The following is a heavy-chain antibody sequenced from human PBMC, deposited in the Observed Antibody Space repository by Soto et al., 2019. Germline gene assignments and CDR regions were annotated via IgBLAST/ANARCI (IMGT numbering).Heavy chain of an antibody. CDR3: ARDLSIAAAGTDYYYGMDV. CDR1: GGTFSSYA. V-gene: IGHV1-69*13. Sequence: SVKVSCKASGGTFSSYAISWVRQAPGQGLEWMGGIIPIFGTANYAQKFQGRVTITADESTSTAYMELSSLRSEDTAVYYCARDLSIAAAGTDYYYGMDVWGQGTTVTVSS. CDR2: IIPIFGTA. J-gene: IGHJ6*02. D-gene: IGHD6-13*01.